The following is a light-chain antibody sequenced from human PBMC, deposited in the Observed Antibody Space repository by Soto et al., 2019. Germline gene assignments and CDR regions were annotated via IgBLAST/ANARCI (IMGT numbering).Light chain of an antibody. Sequence: EIVLRQSPATLSVSPGERATLSCRASQSVSSNLAWYQQKPGQAPRLLIYGASTRATGIPARFSGSGSGTDFTLTISSLQPEDFATYYCQQSYSTPLTFGGGTKVDIK. CDR1: QSVSSN. CDR3: QQSYSTPLT. J-gene: IGKJ4*01. CDR2: GAS. V-gene: IGKV3-15*01.